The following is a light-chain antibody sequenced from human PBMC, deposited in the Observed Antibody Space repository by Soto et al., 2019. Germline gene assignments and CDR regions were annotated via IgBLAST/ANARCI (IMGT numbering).Light chain of an antibody. Sequence: EIVLTQSPVTLSLSPGERATLSCRASQTVGGNFLAWYQQKPGQAPRLLIYGASSRATGIPDRFSGSGSGTDFTLTISRLEPEDFAVYYCQQYCGSPRTFGQGTKVDIK. CDR2: GAS. V-gene: IGKV3-20*01. CDR1: QTVGGNF. J-gene: IGKJ1*01. CDR3: QQYCGSPRT.